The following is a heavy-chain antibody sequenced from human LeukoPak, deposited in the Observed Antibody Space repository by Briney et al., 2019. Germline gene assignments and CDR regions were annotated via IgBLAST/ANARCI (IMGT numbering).Heavy chain of an antibody. D-gene: IGHD3-22*01. CDR1: GYPFSTSG. J-gene: IGHJ3*02. CDR3: ARATYDSSAVDAFGI. CDR2: TNTAGNTI. Sequence: GGSLRLSCAVSGYPFSTSGLSWVRQAPGEGLEWVAYTNTAGNTIYYADSMKGRFTISRDNAKNSLYLQMNTLRAEDTAVYYCARATYDSSAVDAFGIWGQGTMVTASP. V-gene: IGHV3-48*04.